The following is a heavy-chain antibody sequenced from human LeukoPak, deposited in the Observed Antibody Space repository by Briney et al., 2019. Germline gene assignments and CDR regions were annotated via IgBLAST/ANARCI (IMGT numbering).Heavy chain of an antibody. CDR2: IYTSGST. J-gene: IGHJ5*02. CDR3: ARDLGSSGWFDP. CDR1: GGSISSGNYY. V-gene: IGHV4-61*02. D-gene: IGHD6-6*01. Sequence: SETLSLTCTVSGGSISSGNYYWSWIRQPAGKGLEWIGRIYTSGSTNYNPSLKSRVTISVDTSKNQFSLKLSSVTAADTAVYYCARDLGSSGWFDPWGQGTLVTVSS.